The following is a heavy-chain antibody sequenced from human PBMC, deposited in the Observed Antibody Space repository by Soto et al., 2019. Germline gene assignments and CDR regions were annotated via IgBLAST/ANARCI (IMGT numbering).Heavy chain of an antibody. CDR2: ISSSGSTI. Sequence: GGSLRLSCAASGFTFSDYYMSWIRQAPGKGLEWVSYISSSGSTIYYADSVKGRFTISRDNAKNSLYLQMNSLRAEDTAVYYCARDWHYDILMSNAFDIWGQGTMVTVSS. CDR1: GFTFSDYY. V-gene: IGHV3-11*01. D-gene: IGHD3-9*01. CDR3: ARDWHYDILMSNAFDI. J-gene: IGHJ3*02.